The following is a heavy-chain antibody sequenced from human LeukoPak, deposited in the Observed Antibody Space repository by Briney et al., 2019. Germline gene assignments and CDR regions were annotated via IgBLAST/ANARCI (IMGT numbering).Heavy chain of an antibody. D-gene: IGHD3-22*01. CDR3: ARGSYYYDSSGSGADFDY. CDR2: MNPNSGNT. Sequence: ASVKVSCKASGYTFTSYDINWVRQATGQGLEWMGWMNPNSGNTGYAQKFQGRVTMTRNTSISTAYMELSSLRSEDTAVYYCARGSYYYDSSGSGADFDYWGQGTLVTVSS. CDR1: GYTFTSYD. V-gene: IGHV1-8*01. J-gene: IGHJ4*02.